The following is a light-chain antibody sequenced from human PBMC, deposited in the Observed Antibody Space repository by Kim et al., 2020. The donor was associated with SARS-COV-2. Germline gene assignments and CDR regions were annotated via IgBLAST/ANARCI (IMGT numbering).Light chain of an antibody. V-gene: IGKV1-8*01. CDR2: AAS. Sequence: AIRMTQSPSSLSASTGDRVTITCRASQGISSYLAWYQQKPGKAPKLLIYAASTLQSGVPSRFSGSGSGTDFTFTISCLQSEDFGTYYCQQYYSYPPTFGGGTKVDIK. CDR1: QGISSY. J-gene: IGKJ4*01. CDR3: QQYYSYPPT.